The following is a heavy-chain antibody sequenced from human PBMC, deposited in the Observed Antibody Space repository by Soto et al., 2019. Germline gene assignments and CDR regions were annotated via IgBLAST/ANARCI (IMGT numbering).Heavy chain of an antibody. CDR3: ARSGKLVATTYYYGMDV. V-gene: IGHV5-51*01. CDR2: IYPGDSDT. D-gene: IGHD5-12*01. Sequence: GESLKISCKGSGYSFTSYWIGWVRQMPGKGLEWMGIIYPGDSDTRYSPSFQGQVTISADKSISTAYLQWSSLKASDTAMYYCARSGKLVATTYYYGMDVWGQGTTVTVSS. J-gene: IGHJ6*02. CDR1: GYSFTSYW.